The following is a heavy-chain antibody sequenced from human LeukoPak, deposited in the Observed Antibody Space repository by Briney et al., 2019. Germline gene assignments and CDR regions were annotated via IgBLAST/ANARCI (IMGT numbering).Heavy chain of an antibody. J-gene: IGHJ4*02. CDR3: ASSHVTGYPHDY. CDR2: ISSSGNTI. Sequence: QAWGSLRLSCAASGFTFSSYEMHWVRQAPGKGLEWVSYISSSGNTIYYADSVKGRFTISRDNARNSLYLQMNSLRAEDTAVYYCASSHVTGYPHDYWGQGTLVTVSS. CDR1: GFTFSSYE. V-gene: IGHV3-48*03. D-gene: IGHD6-13*01.